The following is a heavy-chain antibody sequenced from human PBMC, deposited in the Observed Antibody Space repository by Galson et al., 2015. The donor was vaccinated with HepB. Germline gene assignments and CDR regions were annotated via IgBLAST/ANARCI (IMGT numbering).Heavy chain of an antibody. J-gene: IGHJ3*02. Sequence: SVKVSCKASGGTFSSYAISWVRQAPGQGLEWMGGIIPIFGTANYAQKFQGRVTITADESTSTAYMELSSLRSEDTAVYYCARGMSIAARADAFDIWGQGTMVTVSS. CDR3: ARGMSIAARADAFDI. CDR1: GGTFSSYA. CDR2: IIPIFGTA. D-gene: IGHD6-6*01. V-gene: IGHV1-69*13.